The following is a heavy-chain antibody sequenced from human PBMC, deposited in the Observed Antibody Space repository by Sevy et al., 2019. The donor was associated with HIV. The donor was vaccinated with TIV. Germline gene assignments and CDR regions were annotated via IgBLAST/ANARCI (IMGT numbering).Heavy chain of an antibody. J-gene: IGHJ5*02. CDR2: INPNSDGT. Sequence: ASVKVSCKASGYTFTGYYMHWARQAPGLGLEWMGWINPNSDGTNYAQKFQGRVTMTRDTSISTVYMELSRLRSDDTAVYYCARIAISVPDPGTWFDPWGQGTLVTVSS. CDR3: ARIAISVPDPGTWFDP. CDR1: GYTFTGYY. V-gene: IGHV1-2*02. D-gene: IGHD6-19*01.